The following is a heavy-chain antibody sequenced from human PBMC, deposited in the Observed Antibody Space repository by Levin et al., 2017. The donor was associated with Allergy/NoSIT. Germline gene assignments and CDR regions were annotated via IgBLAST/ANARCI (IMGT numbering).Heavy chain of an antibody. CDR3: AREPPTSCGGTSCYRVGFDY. D-gene: IGHD2-2*02. J-gene: IGHJ4*02. V-gene: IGHV3-7*01. CDR2: IKQDGGEK. CDR1: GFTFGTFW. Sequence: PGGSLRLSCAASGFTFGTFWMTWVRQAPGKGLEWVANIKQDGGEKYLVDSVKGRFTISRDNAKNSLYLQMNSLRAEDTAVYYCAREPPTSCGGTSCYRVGFDYWGQGTLVTVSS.